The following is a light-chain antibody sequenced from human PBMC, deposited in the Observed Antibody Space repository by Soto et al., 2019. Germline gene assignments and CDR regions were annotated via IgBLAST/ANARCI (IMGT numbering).Light chain of an antibody. Sequence: IVLTQSPGTLSLSPGERATLSCRASQSVSRNLAWYQQKPGQAPRLLIYAASTRATGIPDRFSGSGSGTDFTLTISRLEPEDFAVYYCQQYGSSPKTFGQGTKVDIK. CDR3: QQYGSSPKT. J-gene: IGKJ1*01. CDR1: QSVSRN. CDR2: AAS. V-gene: IGKV3-20*01.